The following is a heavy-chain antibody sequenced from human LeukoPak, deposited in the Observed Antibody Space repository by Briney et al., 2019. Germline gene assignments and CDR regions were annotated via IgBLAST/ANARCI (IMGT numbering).Heavy chain of an antibody. CDR3: AKDHNSSGFDY. CDR1: AFTFSNYG. Sequence: PGGSLRLSCAASAFTFSNYGMHWVRQAPGKGLEWVAVISYDGSNKYYADSVKGRFTISRDNSKNTLYLQMNSLRAEDTAVYYCAKDHNSSGFDYWGQGTLVTVSS. J-gene: IGHJ4*02. D-gene: IGHD3-22*01. CDR2: ISYDGSNK. V-gene: IGHV3-30*18.